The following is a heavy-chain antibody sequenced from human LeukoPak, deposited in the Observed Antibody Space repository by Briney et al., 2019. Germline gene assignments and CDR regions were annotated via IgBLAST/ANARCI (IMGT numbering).Heavy chain of an antibody. CDR2: MNPNSGNT. CDR3: ATDLIITMVRGANY. V-gene: IGHV1-8*01. Sequence: ASVKVSCKASGYTFTSYDINWVRQATGQGLEWMGWMNPNSGNTGYAQKFQGRVTMTRNTSISTAYMELSSLRSEDTAVYYCATDLIITMVRGANYWGQGTLVTVSS. CDR1: GYTFTSYD. J-gene: IGHJ4*02. D-gene: IGHD3-10*01.